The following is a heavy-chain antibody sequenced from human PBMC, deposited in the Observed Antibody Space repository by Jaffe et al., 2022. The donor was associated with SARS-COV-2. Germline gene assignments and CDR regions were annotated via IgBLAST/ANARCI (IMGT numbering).Heavy chain of an antibody. CDR2: INHSGST. Sequence: QVQLQQWGAGLLKPSETLSLTCAVYGGSFSGYYWSWIRQPPGKGLEWIGEINHSGSTNYNPSLKSRVTISVDTSKNQFSLKLSSVTAADTAVYYCARSRIDILTLNAFDIWGQGTMVTVSS. J-gene: IGHJ3*02. D-gene: IGHD3-9*01. CDR1: GGSFSGYY. CDR3: ARSRIDILTLNAFDI. V-gene: IGHV4-34*01.